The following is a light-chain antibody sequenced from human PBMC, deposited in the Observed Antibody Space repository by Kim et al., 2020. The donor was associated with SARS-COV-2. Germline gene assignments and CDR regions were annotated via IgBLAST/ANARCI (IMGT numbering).Light chain of an antibody. J-gene: IGLJ2*01. CDR3: CSYTISSTVI. CDR1: SSDVSAYNF. V-gene: IGLV2-14*03. CDR2: DII. Sequence: GQSITICCTGTSSDVSAYNFVSWYKQHPGKAPKLMIYDIINRPSGVSNRFSGSKSGNTASLTISGLQAEDEADYYCCSYTISSTVIFGGGTKVTVL.